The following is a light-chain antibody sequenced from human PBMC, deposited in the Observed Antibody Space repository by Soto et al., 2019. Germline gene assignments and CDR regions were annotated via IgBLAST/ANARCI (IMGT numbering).Light chain of an antibody. V-gene: IGKV2-28*01. CDR1: QSLLHSNGYNY. CDR3: MQALQTPPT. CDR2: LRS. J-gene: IGKJ1*01. Sequence: DIVMTQSPLSLPVTPGEPASISCRSSQSLLHSNGYNYLDWYLQKPGQSPQLLIYLRSNRASGVPDRFSGSGSGTDFTLKISRVEAEDVGVYYGMQALQTPPTFGQGTKVEIK.